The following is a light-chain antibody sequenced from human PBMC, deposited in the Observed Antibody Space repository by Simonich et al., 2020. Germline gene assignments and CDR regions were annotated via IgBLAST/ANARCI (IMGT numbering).Light chain of an antibody. CDR2: DNN. CDR1: SSNIGNNY. J-gene: IGLJ3*02. CDR3: GTWDSSLSAGV. V-gene: IGLV1-51*01. Sequence: QSVLTQPPSVSAAPGQKVTISCYGSSSNIGNNYVSWYQQLPGTAPKLLIYDNNKRPSGIPDRVSGSKSGTSATLGITGLQTGDEADYYCGTWDSSLSAGVFGGGTKLTVL.